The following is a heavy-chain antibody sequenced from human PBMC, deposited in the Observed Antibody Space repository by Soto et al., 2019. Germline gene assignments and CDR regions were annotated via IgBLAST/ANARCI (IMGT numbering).Heavy chain of an antibody. CDR3: ARLSGYCRSTSCYEVDP. V-gene: IGHV1-69*02. J-gene: IGHJ5*02. CDR1: GGTFSSYT. CDR2: IIPILGIA. D-gene: IGHD2-2*01. Sequence: QVQLVQSGAEVKKPGSSVKVSCKASGGTFSSYTISWVRQAPGQGLEWMGRIIPILGIANYAQKFQGRVTITADKSTSTAYMELSSLRSEDTAVYYCARLSGYCRSTSCYEVDPWGQGTLVTVSS.